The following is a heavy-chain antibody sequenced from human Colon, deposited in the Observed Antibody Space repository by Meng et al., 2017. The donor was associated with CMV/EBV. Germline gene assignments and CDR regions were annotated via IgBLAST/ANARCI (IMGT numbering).Heavy chain of an antibody. J-gene: IGHJ6*02. CDR1: GFTFDDSA. V-gene: IGHV3-9*01. CDR2: ISRNGGST. Sequence: GGSLRLSCAASGFTFDDSAMHWVRQAPGKGLEWVSSISRNGGSTGYADSVKGRFTISRDNAKKSLYLQMNSLRAEDTALYYCAKANCSSISCYQDHYYGMDVWGQGTTVTVSS. CDR3: AKANCSSISCYQDHYYGMDV. D-gene: IGHD2-2*01.